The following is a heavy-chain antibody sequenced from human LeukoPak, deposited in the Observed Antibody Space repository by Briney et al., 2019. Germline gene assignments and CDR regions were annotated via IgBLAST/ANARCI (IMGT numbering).Heavy chain of an antibody. CDR3: ARGHDWAFDL. CDR2: INHNAEMI. J-gene: IGHJ4*02. D-gene: IGHD3-9*01. Sequence: GGSLRLSCEASGFPFSSYVMSWVRQAPGKGLEWIAYINHNAEMILYPDFVKGRFTISRDNAKNSLYLQMTALRDEDTAIYYCARGHDWAFDLWGQGTLVTVSS. V-gene: IGHV3-48*02. CDR1: GFPFSSYV.